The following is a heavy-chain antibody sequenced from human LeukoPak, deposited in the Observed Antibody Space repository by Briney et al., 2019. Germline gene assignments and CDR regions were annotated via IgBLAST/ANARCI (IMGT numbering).Heavy chain of an antibody. V-gene: IGHV1-2*02. CDR2: INPNSGGT. J-gene: IGHJ1*01. Sequence: ASVKVSSTASGYTLTGYYMHWVRQAPGQGLEWMGWINPNSGGTNYAQKFQGRVTMTRDTSISTAYMELSRLRSDDTAVYYCAREVGATTVEYFQHWGQGTLVTVSS. CDR3: AREVGATTVEYFQH. D-gene: IGHD1-26*01. CDR1: GYTLTGYY.